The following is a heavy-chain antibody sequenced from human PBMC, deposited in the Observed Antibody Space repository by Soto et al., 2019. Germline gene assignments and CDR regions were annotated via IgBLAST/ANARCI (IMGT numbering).Heavy chain of an antibody. Sequence: SETLSLTCSVSGGSISSGDYYWNWIRQPPGTGLEWIGEINHSGSTNYNPSLKSRVTISVDTSKNQFSLKLTSVTAADTAVYYCARDKITGLFDYWGQGTLVTVSS. J-gene: IGHJ4*02. D-gene: IGHD2-8*02. V-gene: IGHV4-39*07. CDR3: ARDKITGLFDY. CDR2: INHSGST. CDR1: GGSISSGDYY.